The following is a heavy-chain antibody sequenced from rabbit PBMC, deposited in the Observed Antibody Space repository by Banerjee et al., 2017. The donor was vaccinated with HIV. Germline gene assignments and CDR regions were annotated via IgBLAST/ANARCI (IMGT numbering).Heavy chain of an antibody. CDR3: ARGVLVVVAPTRLDL. V-gene: IGHV1S43*01. D-gene: IGHD8-1*01. J-gene: IGHJ3*01. CDR1: GFSFSSSYW. Sequence: QEQLEESGGDLVKPEGSLTLTCTASGFSFSSSYWICWVRQAPGKGLELIACIDTSSGSTWYASWVNGRFTISRGTSLNTVDLKMTSLTAADTATYFCARGVLVVVAPTRLDLWGPGTLVTVS. CDR2: IDTSSGST.